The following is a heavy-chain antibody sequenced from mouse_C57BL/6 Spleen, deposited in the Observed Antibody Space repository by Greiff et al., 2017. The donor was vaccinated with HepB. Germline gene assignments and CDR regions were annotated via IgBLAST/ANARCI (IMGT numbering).Heavy chain of an antibody. Sequence: VQLQQSGPELVKPGASVKISCKASGYSFTGYYMNWVKQSPEKSLEWIGEINPSTGGTTYNQKFKAKATLTVDKSSSTAYMQLKGLTSEDSAVYYCARWGTGGYWGQGTLVTVSA. CDR1: GYSFTGYY. V-gene: IGHV1-42*01. CDR2: INPSTGGT. D-gene: IGHD3-3*01. J-gene: IGHJ3*01. CDR3: ARWGTGGY.